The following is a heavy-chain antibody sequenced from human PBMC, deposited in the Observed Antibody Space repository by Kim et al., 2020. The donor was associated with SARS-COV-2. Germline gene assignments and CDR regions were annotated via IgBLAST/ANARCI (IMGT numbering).Heavy chain of an antibody. CDR2: ISYDGSNK. Sequence: GGSLRLSCAVSGFTFSSYGMHWVRQAPGKGLEWVAVISYDGSNKYYADSVKGRFTISRDNSKNTLYLQMNSLRAEDTAVYYCARGPADSSSWYRGLGYFDYWGQGTLVTVSS. D-gene: IGHD6-13*01. V-gene: IGHV3-33*05. CDR3: ARGPADSSSWYRGLGYFDY. J-gene: IGHJ4*02. CDR1: GFTFSSYG.